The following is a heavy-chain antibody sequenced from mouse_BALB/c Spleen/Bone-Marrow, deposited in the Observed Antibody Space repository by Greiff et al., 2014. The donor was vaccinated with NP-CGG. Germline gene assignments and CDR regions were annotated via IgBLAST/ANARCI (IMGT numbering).Heavy chain of an antibody. J-gene: IGHJ3*01. V-gene: IGHV1-82*01. CDR3: ATTGTGAY. CDR2: IYPGDGDT. D-gene: IGHD4-1*01. Sequence: VQLVESGPELVKPGAPVKISCKASGYAFSSSWMNWVKQGPGQGLEWIGRIYPGDGDTNYNGKFKGKATLTADKSSSTAYMQLSSLTSVDSAVYFCATTGTGAYWGQGTLVTVSA. CDR1: GYAFSSSW.